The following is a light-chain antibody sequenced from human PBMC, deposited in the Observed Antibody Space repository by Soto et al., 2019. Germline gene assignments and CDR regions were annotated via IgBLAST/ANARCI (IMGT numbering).Light chain of an antibody. V-gene: IGLV2-14*01. CDR3: TSYTTSSTRV. CDR2: EVS. Sequence: QSALTQPASVSGSPGQSITISCTGTSSDVGGYNYVSWYQQHPGKAPKLMIYEVSSRPSGVSNRFSGSKSDNTASLTISGLQAEDEADYYCTSYTTSSTRVFGGGTQLTVL. J-gene: IGLJ3*02. CDR1: SSDVGGYNY.